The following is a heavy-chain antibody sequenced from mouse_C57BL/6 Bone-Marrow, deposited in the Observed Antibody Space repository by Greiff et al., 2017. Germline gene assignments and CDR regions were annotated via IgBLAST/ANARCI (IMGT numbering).Heavy chain of an antibody. J-gene: IGHJ1*03. Sequence: QVQLQQSGPELVKPGASVKLSCTASGYTFTSYDINWVKQRPGQGLAWIGWIYPRDGSTKYNEKFKGKATLTVYTSSRTASMELHSLTSEDSAVYFCARDYGSSYWYFDVWGTGTTVTVSS. D-gene: IGHD1-1*01. CDR2: IYPRDGST. V-gene: IGHV1-85*01. CDR1: GYTFTSYD. CDR3: ARDYGSSYWYFDV.